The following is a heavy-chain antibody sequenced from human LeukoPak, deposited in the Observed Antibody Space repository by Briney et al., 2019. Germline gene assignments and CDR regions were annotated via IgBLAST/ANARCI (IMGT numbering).Heavy chain of an antibody. CDR3: AGDTAMSNFDY. D-gene: IGHD5-18*01. CDR1: GGSFSGYY. CDR2: INHSGST. Sequence: PSETLSLTCAVYGGSFSGYYWSWIRQPPGKGLEWIGEINHSGSTNYNPSLKSRVTMSVDTSKNQFSLKLSSVTAADTAVYYCAGDTAMSNFDYWGQGTLVTVSS. J-gene: IGHJ4*02. V-gene: IGHV4-34*01.